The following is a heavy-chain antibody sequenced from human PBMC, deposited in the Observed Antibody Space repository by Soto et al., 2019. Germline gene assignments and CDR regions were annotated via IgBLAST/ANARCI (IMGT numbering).Heavy chain of an antibody. CDR3: VRPQAKELGTIRGAFDI. V-gene: IGHV5-51*01. Sequence: SGESLKISCKGSGDTFTSHWIAWVRQMPGKGLELMGLIYPADSDTRYSPSFEGQVTISVDKSISTAYLQWSSLKASDTAMYYCVRPQAKELGTIRGAFDIWGQGTKVTVSS. J-gene: IGHJ3*02. CDR2: IYPADSDT. CDR1: GDTFTSHW. D-gene: IGHD3-10*01.